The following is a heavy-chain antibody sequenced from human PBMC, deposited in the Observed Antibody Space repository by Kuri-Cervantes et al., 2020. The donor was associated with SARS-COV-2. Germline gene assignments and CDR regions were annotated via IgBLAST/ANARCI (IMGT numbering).Heavy chain of an antibody. V-gene: IGHV4-61*10. CDR1: GDSIGSGSSF. J-gene: IGHJ4*02. D-gene: IGHD3-22*01. CDR3: ARVSEGGYYYDSSGYLLYYFDY. Sequence: SETLSLTCTVSGDSIGSGSSFWSWIRKPAGKGLEWIGYIYTSGGTNYNPSLKSRVTISRDTSKNQFSLKLSSVTAADTAAYYCARVSEGGYYYDSSGYLLYYFDYWGQGTLVTVSS. CDR2: IYTSGGT.